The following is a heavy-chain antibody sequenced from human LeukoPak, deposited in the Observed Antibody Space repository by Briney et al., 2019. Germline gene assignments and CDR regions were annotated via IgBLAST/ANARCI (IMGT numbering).Heavy chain of an antibody. J-gene: IGHJ6*02. CDR3: ARDTRPYYYDSSGYYPPNGMDV. CDR1: GGSISSSSYY. D-gene: IGHD3-22*01. CDR2: IYYSGST. Sequence: SETLSLTCTVSGGSISSSSYYWGWIRQPPGKGLGWIGSIYYSGSTYYNPSLKSRVTISVDTSKNQFSLKLSSVTAADTAVYYCARDTRPYYYDSSGYYPPNGMDVWGQGTTVTVSS. V-gene: IGHV4-39*02.